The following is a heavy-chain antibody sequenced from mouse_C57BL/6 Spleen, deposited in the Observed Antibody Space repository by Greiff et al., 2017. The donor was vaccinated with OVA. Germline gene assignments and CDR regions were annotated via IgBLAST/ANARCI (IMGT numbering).Heavy chain of an antibody. CDR3: ARQGTGYFDY. CDR2: IDPSDSYT. D-gene: IGHD2-14*01. V-gene: IGHV1-69*01. Sequence: QVQLQQSGAELVMPGASVKLSCKASGYTFTSYWMHWVKQRPGQGLEWIGEIDPSDSYTNYNQKFKGKSTLTVDKSSSTAYMQLSSLTSEDSAVYYCARQGTGYFDYWGQGTTLTVSS. CDR1: GYTFTSYW. J-gene: IGHJ2*01.